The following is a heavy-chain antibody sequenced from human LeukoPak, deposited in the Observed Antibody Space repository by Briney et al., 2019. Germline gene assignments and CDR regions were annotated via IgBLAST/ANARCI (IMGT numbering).Heavy chain of an antibody. J-gene: IGHJ4*02. D-gene: IGHD2-21*01. CDR1: GFAFGSEA. Sequence: PGGSLRLSCAVSGFAFGSEAMSWVRQSPARGLEWVASISSSSSYIYYADSVKGRFTISRDSAKNSLYLQMNSLRAEDTAVYYCAREVVVSDYWGQGTLVTVSS. CDR3: AREVVVSDY. CDR2: ISSSSSYI. V-gene: IGHV3-21*01.